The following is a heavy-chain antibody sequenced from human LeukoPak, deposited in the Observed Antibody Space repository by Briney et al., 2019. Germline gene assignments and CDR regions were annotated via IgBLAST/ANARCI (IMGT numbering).Heavy chain of an antibody. CDR3: ARWKHSWYAHYYYYYYMDV. V-gene: IGHV1-18*01. Sequence: GASVKVSCKASGYTFTSYGISWVRQAPGQGLEWMGWISAYNGNTNYAQKLQGRVTMTTDTSTSTAYMELRSLRSDDTAVYYCARWKHSWYAHYYYYYYMDVWGKGTTVTVSS. D-gene: IGHD6-13*01. CDR1: GYTFTSYG. CDR2: ISAYNGNT. J-gene: IGHJ6*03.